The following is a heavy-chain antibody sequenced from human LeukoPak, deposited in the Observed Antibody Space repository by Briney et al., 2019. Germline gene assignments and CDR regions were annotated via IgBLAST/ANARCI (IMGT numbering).Heavy chain of an antibody. D-gene: IGHD6-19*01. CDR3: ARAPQQWLATGLDNAFDI. J-gene: IGHJ3*02. V-gene: IGHV3-48*03. Sequence: GGSLRLSCAASGFTFSSYEMNWVRQAPGKGLEWVSYISSSGSTIYYADSVKGRFTISRDNAKNSLYLQMNSLRAEDTAVYYCARAPQQWLATGLDNAFDIWGQGTMVTVSS. CDR2: ISSSGSTI. CDR1: GFTFSSYE.